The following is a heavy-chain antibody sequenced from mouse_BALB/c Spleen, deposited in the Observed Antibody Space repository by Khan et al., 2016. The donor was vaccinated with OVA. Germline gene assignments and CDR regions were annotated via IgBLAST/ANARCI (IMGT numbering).Heavy chain of an antibody. CDR1: GYTFTTAG. D-gene: IGHD2-12*01. J-gene: IGHJ4*01. V-gene: IGHV9-4*02. Sequence: QIQLVQSGPELKKPGETVRISCKASGYTFTTAGIQWVQKMPGKGLKWIGWINTHSGVPKYAEDFKGRFAFSLEISVNTAYLQITNRKNEDTATYCCAGGGAAAYRNDGGAMEYWGQGTSVTVSS. CDR3: AGGGAAAYRNDGGAMEY. CDR2: INTHSGVP.